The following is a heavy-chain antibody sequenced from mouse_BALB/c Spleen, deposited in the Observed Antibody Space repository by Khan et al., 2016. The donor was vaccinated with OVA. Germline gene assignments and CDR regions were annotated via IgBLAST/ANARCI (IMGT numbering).Heavy chain of an antibody. CDR1: GYSITSDYA. V-gene: IGHV3-2*02. D-gene: IGHD1-1*01. Sequence: EVELVESGPGLVKPSQSLSLTCTVTGYSITSDYAWNWIRQFPGNKLEWVGYISYSGRTSYNPSLKSRISITRDTSKNQFFLLLSSVTTVDTATYYRVISVTITTVVATDFDYWGQGTTLTVSS. J-gene: IGHJ2*01. CDR3: VISVTITTVVATDFDY. CDR2: ISYSGRT.